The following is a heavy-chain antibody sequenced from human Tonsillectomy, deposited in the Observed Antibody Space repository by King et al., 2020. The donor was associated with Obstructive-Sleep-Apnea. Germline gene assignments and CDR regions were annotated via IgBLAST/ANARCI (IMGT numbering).Heavy chain of an antibody. CDR3: ARHTYYYDSSSYYSDAFDI. J-gene: IGHJ3*02. CDR2: IDPSDSYT. V-gene: IGHV5-10-1*01. D-gene: IGHD3-22*01. CDR1: GYSFTSYW. Sequence: QLVQSGAEVKKPGESLRISCKGSGYSFTSYWISWVRQMPGKGLEWMGRIDPSDSYTNYSPSFQGHVTISADKSISTAYLQWSSLKASDTAIYYCARHTYYYDSSSYYSDAFDIWGQGTMVTVSS.